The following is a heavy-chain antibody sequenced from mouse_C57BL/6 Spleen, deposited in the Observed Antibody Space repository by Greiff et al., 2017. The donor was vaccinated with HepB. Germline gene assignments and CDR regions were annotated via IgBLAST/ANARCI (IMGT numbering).Heavy chain of an antibody. D-gene: IGHD1-1*01. CDR3: ARSNYGSRDYAMDY. Sequence: QVQLQQSGAELARPGASVKLSCKASGYTFTSYGISWVKQRTGQGLEWIGEIYPRSGHTYYNEKFKGKATLTADKSSSTAYMELRSLTSEDSAVYFCARSNYGSRDYAMDYWGQGTSVTVSS. J-gene: IGHJ4*01. V-gene: IGHV1-81*01. CDR1: GYTFTSYG. CDR2: IYPRSGHT.